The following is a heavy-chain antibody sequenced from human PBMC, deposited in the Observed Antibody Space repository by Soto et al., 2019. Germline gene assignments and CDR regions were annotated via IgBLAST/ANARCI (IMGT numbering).Heavy chain of an antibody. CDR3: AKDLQAYGDYDYYCYGLDV. D-gene: IGHD4-17*01. Sequence: QLVESGGGVVPPGASLRLSCAASGFTFSTFGMHWVRQTPGKGLEWVAVISYDGNNKVYADSVKGRFTISRDNFKNTVDLVMNNLNVDDTAVYYCAKDLQAYGDYDYYCYGLDVWGKGATVSVSS. CDR1: GFTFSTFG. J-gene: IGHJ6*04. V-gene: IGHV3-30*18. CDR2: ISYDGNNK.